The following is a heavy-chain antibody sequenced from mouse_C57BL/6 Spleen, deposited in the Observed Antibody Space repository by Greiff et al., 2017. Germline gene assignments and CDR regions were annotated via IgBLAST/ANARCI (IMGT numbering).Heavy chain of an antibody. Sequence: QVQLQQSGAELVRPGTSVKVSCKASGYAFTNYLIEWVKQRPGQGLEWIGVINPGSGGTNYNEKFKGKATLTADKSSSTAYRQISSLTSEDSAVYFCAREEDAMDYWGQGTSVTVSS. CDR2: INPGSGGT. CDR3: AREEDAMDY. V-gene: IGHV1-54*01. CDR1: GYAFTNYL. J-gene: IGHJ4*01.